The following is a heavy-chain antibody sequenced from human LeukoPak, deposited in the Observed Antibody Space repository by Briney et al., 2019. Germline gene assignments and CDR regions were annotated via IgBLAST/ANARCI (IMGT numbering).Heavy chain of an antibody. CDR2: IYYSGST. Sequence: SETLSLTCTASGGSISSSTYYWDWIRQPPGKGLEWIGSIYYSGSTYYNPSLKSRVTISVDTSKNLFSLKLSSVTAADTAVYYCARLKRGYSYGLPDSWGQGTLVTVSS. CDR3: ARLKRGYSYGLPDS. CDR1: GGSISSSTYY. J-gene: IGHJ4*02. D-gene: IGHD5-18*01. V-gene: IGHV4-39*07.